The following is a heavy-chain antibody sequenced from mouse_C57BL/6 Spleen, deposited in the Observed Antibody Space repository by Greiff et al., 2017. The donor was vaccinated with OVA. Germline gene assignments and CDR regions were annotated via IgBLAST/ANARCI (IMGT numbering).Heavy chain of an antibody. CDR2: IYPGDGDT. CDR1: GYAFSSSW. CDR3: ARCQLTGYMDY. Sequence: QVQLQQSGPELVKPGASVKISCKASGYAFSSSWMNWVKQRPGKGLEWIGRIYPGDGDTNYNGKLKGKATLTADNSSSTAYMQLSSLTSDYSAVYFYARCQLTGYMDYWGQGTTLTVSS. V-gene: IGHV1-82*01. J-gene: IGHJ2*01. D-gene: IGHD4-1*01.